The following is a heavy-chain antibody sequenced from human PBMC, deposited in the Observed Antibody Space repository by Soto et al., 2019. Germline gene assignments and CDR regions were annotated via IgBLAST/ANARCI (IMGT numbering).Heavy chain of an antibody. CDR1: GGSFSGYY. CDR2: INHSGST. CDR3: ARGPYRNWGYYYHYLLAV. D-gene: IGHD7-27*01. J-gene: IGHJ6*02. V-gene: IGHV4-34*01. Sequence: SETLSLTCAVYGGSFSGYYWSWIRQPPGKGLEWIGEINHSGSTNYNPSLKSRVTISVDTSKNQFSLKLSSVTAADTAVYYCARGPYRNWGYYYHYLLAVWGQGTTVTVSS.